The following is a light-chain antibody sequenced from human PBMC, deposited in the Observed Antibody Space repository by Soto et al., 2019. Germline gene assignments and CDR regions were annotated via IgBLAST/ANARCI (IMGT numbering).Light chain of an antibody. J-gene: IGKJ1*01. V-gene: IGKV3-20*01. CDR1: QSVSSY. CDR2: GAS. Sequence: EIVLTQSPGSLSLSPGERATLSCRASQSVSSYLAWYQQKPGQALRLVISGASSRASGFPDRFSGSGSGTDFILTISRLEPEDSAVYYCQQYSSPPRTFGQGTKVEIK. CDR3: QQYSSPPRT.